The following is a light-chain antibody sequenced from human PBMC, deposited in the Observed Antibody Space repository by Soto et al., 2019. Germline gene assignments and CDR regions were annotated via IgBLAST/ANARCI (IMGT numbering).Light chain of an antibody. CDR2: DAS. Sequence: IDMRQSPATLSVSPGEGATISCRASQGIGGSLAWYQQKKGQAPRLLIYDASSRATGIPARFSGSGYGTDFNLSITSLQTEDFATYYCQQLNTYPVTFGGGTKVDIK. CDR3: QQLNTYPVT. J-gene: IGKJ4*01. CDR1: QGIGGS. V-gene: IGKV3D-15*01.